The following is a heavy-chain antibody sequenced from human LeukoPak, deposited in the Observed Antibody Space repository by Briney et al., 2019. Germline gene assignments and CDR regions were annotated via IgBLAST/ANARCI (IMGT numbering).Heavy chain of an antibody. J-gene: IGHJ5*02. D-gene: IGHD6-13*01. CDR2: ISWNSGSI. CDR1: GFTFHDHA. CDR3: AKARIPGYSSSWYDP. Sequence: GGSLRLSCVASGFTFHDHAMHWVRQAPGKGLEWVSGISWNSGSIGYADSVRGRFAISRDNAKNSLYLQMNSLRAEDTALYYCAKARIPGYSSSWYDPWGQGTLVTVSS. V-gene: IGHV3-9*01.